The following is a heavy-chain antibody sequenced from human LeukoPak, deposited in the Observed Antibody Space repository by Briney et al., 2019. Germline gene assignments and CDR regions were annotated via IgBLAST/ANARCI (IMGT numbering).Heavy chain of an antibody. J-gene: IGHJ3*02. CDR1: GYTFTSYY. V-gene: IGHV1-46*01. CDR3: ARDRYYYDSSGYANDAFDI. D-gene: IGHD3-22*01. Sequence: ASVKVSCKASGYTFTSYYIHWVRQAPGQGLEWMGIINPSGGSTSYAQKFQGRVTMTRDTSTSTVYMELSSLRSEDTAVYYCARDRYYYDSSGYANDAFDIWGQGTMVTVSS. CDR2: INPSGGST.